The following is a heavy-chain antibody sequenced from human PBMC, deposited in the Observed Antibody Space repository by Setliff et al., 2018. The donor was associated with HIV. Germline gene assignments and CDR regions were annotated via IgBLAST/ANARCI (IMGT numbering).Heavy chain of an antibody. CDR1: GFTFGNFG. D-gene: IGHD3-10*01. CDR3: AKGPWFGELFINDGFDI. J-gene: IGHJ3*02. CDR2: IRNDESNK. Sequence: PGGSLRLSCATSGFTFGNFGMHWVRQAPGKGLEWVAFIRNDESNKQYSDSVKGRFTISRDNSKNTMYVQMNSLRAEGTAVYYCAKGPWFGELFINDGFDIWGQGTMVTVSS. V-gene: IGHV3-30*02.